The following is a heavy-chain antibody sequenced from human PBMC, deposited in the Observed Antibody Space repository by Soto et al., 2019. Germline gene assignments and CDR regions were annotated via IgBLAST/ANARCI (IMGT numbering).Heavy chain of an antibody. Sequence: SETLSLTCTVSGGSISSYYWSWIRRPPGKGLEWIGYIYYSGSTNYNPSLKSRVTISVDTSKNQFSLKLSSVTAADTAVYYCAGGLPPAAAQRGYYFDYWGQGTLVTVSS. CDR3: AGGLPPAAAQRGYYFDY. CDR1: GGSISSYY. D-gene: IGHD2-2*01. V-gene: IGHV4-59*12. J-gene: IGHJ4*02. CDR2: IYYSGST.